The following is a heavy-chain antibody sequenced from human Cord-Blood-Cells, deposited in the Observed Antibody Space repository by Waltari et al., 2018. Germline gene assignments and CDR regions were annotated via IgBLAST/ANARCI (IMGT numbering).Heavy chain of an antibody. CDR2: IIPIFGTA. D-gene: IGHD2-8*02. V-gene: IGHV1-69*01. CDR1: GGTFSSYA. J-gene: IGHJ3*02. Sequence: QVQLVQSGAEVKKPGSSVKVSCKASGGTFSSYAISWVRQAPGQGLEWMGGIIPIFGTANYAQKFQDRVTITADESTSTAYMELSSLRSEDTAVYYCARAQGDIVLVVYDDAFDIWGQGTMVTVSS. CDR3: ARAQGDIVLVVYDDAFDI.